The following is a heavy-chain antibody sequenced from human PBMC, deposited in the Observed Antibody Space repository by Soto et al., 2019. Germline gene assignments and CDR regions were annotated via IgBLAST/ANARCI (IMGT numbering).Heavy chain of an antibody. D-gene: IGHD3-9*01. CDR2: ISSGGSFI. CDR1: GFNFNTYT. J-gene: IGHJ6*02. Sequence: VQLVESGGGLVKPGGSLRLSCAASGFNFNTYTMNWVRQAPGKGLEWVSSISSGGSFIYYADSAKGRFTVSRDNAKNSLFLQMKRLRADDTAVYYFAREASRSVDWFLETGISDFGMDVWCQGTTVTVSS. CDR3: AREASRSVDWFLETGISDFGMDV. V-gene: IGHV3-21*01.